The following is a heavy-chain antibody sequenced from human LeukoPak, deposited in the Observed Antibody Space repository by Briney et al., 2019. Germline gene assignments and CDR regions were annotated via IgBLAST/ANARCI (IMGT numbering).Heavy chain of an antibody. Sequence: ASVKVSCKASGGTFSSYAISWVRQAPGQGLEWMGRIIPILGIANYAQKFQGRVTITADKSTSTAYMELSSLRSEDTAVYYCARATTVTTYGYFQHWGQGTLVTVSS. CDR1: GGTFSSYA. CDR3: ARATTVTTYGYFQH. V-gene: IGHV1-69*04. J-gene: IGHJ1*01. D-gene: IGHD4-17*01. CDR2: IIPILGIA.